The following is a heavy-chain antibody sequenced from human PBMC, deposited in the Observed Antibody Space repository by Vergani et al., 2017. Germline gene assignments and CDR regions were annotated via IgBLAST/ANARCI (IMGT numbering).Heavy chain of an antibody. CDR3: ARVTRYSSSSKGYYYYYYMDV. CDR1: GGPFSGYY. V-gene: IGHV4-34*01. D-gene: IGHD6-13*01. Sequence: QVQLQQWGAGLLKPSETLSLTCAVYGGPFSGYYWSWIRKPPGKGLEWIGEINHRGSTNYNPSLKSRVTISVDTSKNQFSLKLSSVTAADTAVYYCARVTRYSSSSKGYYYYYYMDVWGKGTTVTVSS. CDR2: INHRGST. J-gene: IGHJ6*03.